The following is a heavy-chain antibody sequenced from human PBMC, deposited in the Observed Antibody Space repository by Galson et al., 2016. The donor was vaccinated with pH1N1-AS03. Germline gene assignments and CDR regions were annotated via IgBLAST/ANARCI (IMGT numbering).Heavy chain of an antibody. CDR3: ARLGGGAESTMIVVVPESSEDY. D-gene: IGHD3-22*01. V-gene: IGHV5-10-1*01. CDR1: GYSFTSYW. CDR2: IDPSDSYT. Sequence: QSGAEVKKPGESLRISCKGSGYSFTSYWISWVRQMPGKGLEWMGRIDPSDSYTNYSPSFQGHVTISADTSISTAYLQWSSLKASDTAMYYCARLGGGAESTMIVVVPESSEDYWGQGTLVTVSS. J-gene: IGHJ4*02.